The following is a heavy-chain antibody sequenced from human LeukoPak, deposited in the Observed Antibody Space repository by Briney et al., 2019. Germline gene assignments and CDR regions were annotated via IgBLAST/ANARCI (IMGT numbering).Heavy chain of an antibody. D-gene: IGHD6-6*01. V-gene: IGHV1-2*02. CDR2: VIPNSGAT. Sequence: ASVKVSCKASGYTFTSNYMHWLRQAPGQGPEWMGWVIPNSGATNYAQKFQGRVTVTRDTSISTAYMELSALTSDDTAVYFCATVLGWGQGTLVTVSA. CDR3: ATVLG. CDR1: GYTFTSNY. J-gene: IGHJ4*02.